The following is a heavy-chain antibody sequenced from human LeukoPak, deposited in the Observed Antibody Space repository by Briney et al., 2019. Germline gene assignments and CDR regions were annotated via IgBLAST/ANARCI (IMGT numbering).Heavy chain of an antibody. J-gene: IGHJ6*03. CDR3: ASYSGYGMYYYYYYMDV. V-gene: IGHV1-69*05. D-gene: IGHD5-12*01. CDR2: IIPIFGTA. Sequence: ASVKVSCKASGGTFSSYAISWVRQAPGQGLEWMGGIIPIFGTANHAQKFQGRVTITTDESTSTAYMELSSLRSEDTAVYYCASYSGYGMYYYYYYMDVWGKGTTVTVSS. CDR1: GGTFSSYA.